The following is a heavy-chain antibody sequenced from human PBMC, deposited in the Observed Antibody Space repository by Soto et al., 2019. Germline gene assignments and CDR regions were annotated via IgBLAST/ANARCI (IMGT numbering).Heavy chain of an antibody. CDR1: GFTFSDFA. V-gene: IGHV3-23*04. CDR3: AKMEGMDPWAYSFDY. D-gene: IGHD2-2*03. Sequence: EVQLVESGGGLVQPGGSLRLSCAATGFTFSDFAMSWVRQAPGKGLEWVSRIYGGGNGPHYADSVKGRVTISRDNSKNTLYLQMNSLRAEDTAVYYCAKMEGMDPWAYSFDYWGQGTLVTVSS. CDR2: IYGGGNGP. J-gene: IGHJ4*02.